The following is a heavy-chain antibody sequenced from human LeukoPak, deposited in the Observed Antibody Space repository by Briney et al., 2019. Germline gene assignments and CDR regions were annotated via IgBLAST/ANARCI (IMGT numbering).Heavy chain of an antibody. V-gene: IGHV1-2*02. CDR2: INPNSGGT. Sequence: ASVKVSCKASGYTFIAYYMHWVRQAPGQGLEWMGWINPNSGGTNYAQKFQGRVTMTRDTSISTAYMVLNRLRSDDTAVYSCAREYYYSSGNYYNRIDYWGQGTLVTVSS. J-gene: IGHJ4*02. D-gene: IGHD3-10*01. CDR1: GYTFIAYY. CDR3: AREYYYSSGNYYNRIDY.